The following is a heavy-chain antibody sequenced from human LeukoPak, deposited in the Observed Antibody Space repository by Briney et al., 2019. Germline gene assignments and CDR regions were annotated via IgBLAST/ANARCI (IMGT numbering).Heavy chain of an antibody. D-gene: IGHD3-9*01. V-gene: IGHV4-4*07. Sequence: SETLSLTCTVSGGSISSYYWSWIRQPAGKGLEWIGRIYTSGSTNYNPSLKSRVTMSVDTSKNQFSLKLSSVTAADTAVYYCARVSLDSYYYYYMDVWGEGTTVTVSS. CDR3: ARVSLDSYYYYYMDV. J-gene: IGHJ6*03. CDR2: IYTSGST. CDR1: GGSISSYY.